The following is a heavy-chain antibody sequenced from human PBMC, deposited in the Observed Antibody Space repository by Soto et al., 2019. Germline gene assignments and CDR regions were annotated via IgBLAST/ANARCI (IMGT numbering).Heavy chain of an antibody. CDR3: AKSASYPLLYGMDV. D-gene: IGHD1-26*01. J-gene: IGHJ6*02. CDR1: GFTFSSYA. Sequence: GGSLRLSCAASGFTFSSYAMSWVRQAPGKGLEWVSAISGSGGSTYYGDSVKGRFTISRDNSKNTLYLQMKGLRAEDTAVYYCAKSASYPLLYGMDVWGQGTTVTVSS. V-gene: IGHV3-23*01. CDR2: ISGSGGST.